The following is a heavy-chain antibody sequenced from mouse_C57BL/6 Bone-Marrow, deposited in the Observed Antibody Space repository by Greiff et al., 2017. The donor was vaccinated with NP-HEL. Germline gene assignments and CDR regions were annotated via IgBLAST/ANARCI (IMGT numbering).Heavy chain of an antibody. CDR2: INPDSSTI. V-gene: IGHV4-1*01. CDR1: GIDFSRYW. J-gene: IGHJ1*03. CDR3: ARRREVITTVLEDWYFDV. D-gene: IGHD1-1*01. Sequence: CEASGIDFSRYWMSWVRRAPGKGLEWIGEINPDSSTINYAPSLKDKFIISRYNAKNTLYLQMSKVRSEDTALYYCARRREVITTVLEDWYFDVWGTGTTVTVSS.